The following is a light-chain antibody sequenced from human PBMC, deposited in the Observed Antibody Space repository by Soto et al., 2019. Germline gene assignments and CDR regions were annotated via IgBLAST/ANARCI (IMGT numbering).Light chain of an antibody. CDR2: EAS. J-gene: IGKJ1*01. CDR3: QQYTGYWT. V-gene: IGKV1-5*03. Sequence: DIQMTQSPSTLSASVGDRGTITCRASQSISDSLAWYQQKPGKAPKLLIYEASSLKSGVPTRFSGGRSGTEYTLTIRRLQPDDFATYYCQQYTGYWTLGQGTKVEIK. CDR1: QSISDS.